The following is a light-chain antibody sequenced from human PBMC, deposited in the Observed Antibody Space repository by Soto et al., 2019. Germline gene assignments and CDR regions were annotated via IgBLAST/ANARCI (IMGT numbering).Light chain of an antibody. J-gene: IGLJ1*01. Sequence: QSALTQPASVSGSPGQSITISCTGTSSDVGSYNLVSWYQQHPGKAPKLMIYEGSKRPSGVSNRFSGSKSGNTASLTISGLLAEDEADYYCCSYAGRSLYVFGTGSKLTVL. V-gene: IGLV2-23*01. CDR3: CSYAGRSLYV. CDR2: EGS. CDR1: SSDVGSYNL.